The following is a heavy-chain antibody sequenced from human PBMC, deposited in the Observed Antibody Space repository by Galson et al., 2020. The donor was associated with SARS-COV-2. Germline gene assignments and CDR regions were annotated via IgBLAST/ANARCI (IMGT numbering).Heavy chain of an antibody. J-gene: IGHJ6*03. V-gene: IGHV3-30*01. CDR2: ISYDGSNK. Sequence: GESLKISCAAPGFTFSSYAMHWVRQAPGKGLEWVAVISYDGSNKYYADSVKGRFTISRDNSKNTLYLQMNSLRAEDTAVYYCARDDKYYDIWTGYYIPPGAYYYYYMDVWGKGTTVTVSS. CDR3: ARDDKYYDIWTGYYIPPGAYYYYYMDV. CDR1: GFTFSSYA. D-gene: IGHD3-9*01.